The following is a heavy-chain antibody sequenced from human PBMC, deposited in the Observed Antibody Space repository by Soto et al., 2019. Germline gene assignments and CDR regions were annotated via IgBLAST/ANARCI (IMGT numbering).Heavy chain of an antibody. CDR1: GFTFSSYA. J-gene: IGHJ4*02. Sequence: GGSLRLSCAASGFTFSSYAMSWVRQAPGKGLEWVSAISGSGVSTYYADSVKGRFTISRDNSKNTLYLQMNSLRAEDTAIYYCAKDVLMVYALDYWGQGTLVTVSS. CDR2: ISGSGVST. V-gene: IGHV3-23*01. D-gene: IGHD2-8*01. CDR3: AKDVLMVYALDY.